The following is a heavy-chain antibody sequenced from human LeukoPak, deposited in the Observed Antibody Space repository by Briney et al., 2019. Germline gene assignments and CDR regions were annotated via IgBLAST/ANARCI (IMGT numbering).Heavy chain of an antibody. CDR1: EFAFYDYW. D-gene: IGHD6-25*01. J-gene: IGHJ4*02. CDR2: INRDESEK. CDR3: ARERLLSAAGYFDH. Sequence: GGSLRLSCAASEFAFYDYWMAWVRQAPGRRLEWVANINRDESEKYYVDSVKGRSTISRDNAKNSLYLQMNSLTAEDTAVYYCARERLLSAAGYFDHWGQGALVTVSS. V-gene: IGHV3-7*01.